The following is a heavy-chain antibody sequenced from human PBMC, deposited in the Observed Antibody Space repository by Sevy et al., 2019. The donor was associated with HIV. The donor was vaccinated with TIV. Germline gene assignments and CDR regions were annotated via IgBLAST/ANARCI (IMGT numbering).Heavy chain of an antibody. CDR1: GFTFSSYS. CDR3: ARDTVLGDYTHYYYYGMDV. CDR2: ISSSSSTI. J-gene: IGHJ6*02. Sequence: GGSLRLSCAASGFTFSSYSMNWVRQAPGKGLEWVSYISSSSSTIYYADSVKGRFTISRDNAKNSLYLQMNSLRDEDTAVYYCARDTVLGDYTHYYYYGMDVWGQGTTVTVSS. V-gene: IGHV3-48*02. D-gene: IGHD4-17*01.